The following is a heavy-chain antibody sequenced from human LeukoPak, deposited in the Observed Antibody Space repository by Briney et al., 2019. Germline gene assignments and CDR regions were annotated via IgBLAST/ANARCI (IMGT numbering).Heavy chain of an antibody. J-gene: IGHJ6*02. V-gene: IGHV4-59*01. Sequence: PSGTLSLTCTVSGGSISSYYWSWIRQPPGKGLEWIGYIYYSGSTNYNPSLKSRVTISVDTSKNQFSLKLSSVTAADTAVYYCARASWELPYYYYGMDVWGQGTTVTVSS. CDR2: IYYSGST. CDR1: GGSISSYY. CDR3: ARASWELPYYYYGMDV. D-gene: IGHD1-26*01.